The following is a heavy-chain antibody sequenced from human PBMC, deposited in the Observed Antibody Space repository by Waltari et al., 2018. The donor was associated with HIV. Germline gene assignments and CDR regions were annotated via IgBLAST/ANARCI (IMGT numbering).Heavy chain of an antibody. CDR3: ARVCSGGTCSSGGGLDI. CDR2: ISNDSNYI. D-gene: IGHD2-15*01. V-gene: IGHV3-21*02. CDR1: GFIFTSYS. J-gene: IGHJ3*02. Sequence: EVQLVESGGGLVKPGGSLSLPCAASGFIFTSYSLTWVRQAPGKGLEWVSSISNDSNYIYYADSVRGRFTISRDNAKNSLHLQMNSLRAGDTAVYYCARVCSGGTCSSGGGLDIWGQGTMVTVSS.